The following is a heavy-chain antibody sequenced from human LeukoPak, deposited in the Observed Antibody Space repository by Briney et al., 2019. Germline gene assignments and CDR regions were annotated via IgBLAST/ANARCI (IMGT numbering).Heavy chain of an antibody. D-gene: IGHD1-7*01. CDR2: IIPIFGTA. Sequence: ASVKVSCKASGYTFTSYDINWVRQATGQGLEWMGGIIPIFGTANYAQKFQGRVTITADKSTSTAYMELSSLRSEDTAVYYCARWGTTGGWFDPWGQGTLVTVSS. CDR1: GYTFTSYD. J-gene: IGHJ5*02. CDR3: ARWGTTGGWFDP. V-gene: IGHV1-69*06.